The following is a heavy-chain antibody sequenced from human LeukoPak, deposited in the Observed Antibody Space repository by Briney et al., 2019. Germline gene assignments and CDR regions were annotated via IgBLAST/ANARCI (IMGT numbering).Heavy chain of an antibody. CDR1: GGSFSGYY. V-gene: IGHV4-34*01. D-gene: IGHD1-26*01. CDR2: INHSGST. Sequence: PSETLSLTCAVYGGSFSGYYWSWIRQPPGKGLEWIGEINHSGSTNYNPSLKSRVTISVDTSKNQFSLKLSSVTAADTAVYYCAREKDVAGGSYGRFRYFDYWGQGTLVTVSS. CDR3: AREKDVAGGSYGRFRYFDY. J-gene: IGHJ4*02.